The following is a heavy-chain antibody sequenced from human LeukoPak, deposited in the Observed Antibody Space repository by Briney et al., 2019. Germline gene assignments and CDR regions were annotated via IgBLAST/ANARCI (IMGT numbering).Heavy chain of an antibody. CDR3: IRGGIQVSGIDAFDI. D-gene: IGHD5/OR15-5a*01. V-gene: IGHV3-13*01. CDR1: GFTFSSYD. Sequence: GGSLRLSCAASGFTFSSYDMHWVRQAPGRGLEWVSAIGIAGDTYYPDSVKGRFTISRENAKNSMYPQMNSLKDGDTAVYYCIRGGIQVSGIDAFDIWGQGTMVTVSS. J-gene: IGHJ3*02. CDR2: IGIAGDT.